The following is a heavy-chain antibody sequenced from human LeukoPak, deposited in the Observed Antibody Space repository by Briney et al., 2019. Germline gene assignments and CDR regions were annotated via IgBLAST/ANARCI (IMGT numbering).Heavy chain of an antibody. CDR2: ISGSGGST. CDR3: AKYRLFDY. CDR1: VLTFSSYA. Sequence: RGSLRLSCAASVLTFSSYAMSWVRQAPGKGLEWVSAISGSGGSTNYADSVKGRFTISRDNSKNTLYLQMNSLRAEDTAVYYCAKYRLFDYWGQGALVTVSS. J-gene: IGHJ4*02. V-gene: IGHV3-23*01. D-gene: IGHD2-2*01.